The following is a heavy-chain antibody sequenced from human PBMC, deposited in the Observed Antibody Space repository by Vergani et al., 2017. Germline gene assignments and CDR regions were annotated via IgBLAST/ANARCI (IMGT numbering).Heavy chain of an antibody. J-gene: IGHJ4*02. CDR2: INPNSGGT. V-gene: IGHV1-2*02. D-gene: IGHD6-19*01. CDR3: ARGCYSSGWYLGIDY. Sequence: QVQLVQSGAEVKKPGASVKVSCKASGYTFTGYYMHWVRQAPGQGLEWMGWINPNSGGTNYAKKVQGRVTMTRDTSMSTAYMELSRLRSDDTAVYYCARGCYSSGWYLGIDYWGQGTLVTVSS. CDR1: GYTFTGYY.